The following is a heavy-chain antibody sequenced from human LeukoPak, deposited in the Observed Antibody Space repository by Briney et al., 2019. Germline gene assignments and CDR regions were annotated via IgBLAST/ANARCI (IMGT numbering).Heavy chain of an antibody. Sequence: SETLSLTCAVYGGSFSGYYWSWIRQPPGKGLGWIGEINHSGSTNYNPSLKSRVTISVDTSKNQFSLKLSSVTAADTAVYYCAREEFNGSDNWFDPWGQGTLVTVSS. J-gene: IGHJ5*02. CDR3: AREEFNGSDNWFDP. V-gene: IGHV4-34*01. D-gene: IGHD3-10*01. CDR2: INHSGST. CDR1: GGSFSGYY.